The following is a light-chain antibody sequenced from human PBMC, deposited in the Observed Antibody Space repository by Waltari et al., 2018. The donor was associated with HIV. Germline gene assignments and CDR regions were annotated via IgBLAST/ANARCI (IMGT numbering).Light chain of an antibody. Sequence: IPMTQSPSSLASSVGDTVTISCRASQSVGAKLAWYQQKAGNAPSVLLYQSSTSISGVPPRFSASGSGTYFTLTIAGVRPEDFATYFCQQYETCCSFGQGTKLEI. CDR1: QSVGAK. J-gene: IGKJ2*04. V-gene: IGKV1-5*03. CDR2: QSS. CDR3: QQYETCCS.